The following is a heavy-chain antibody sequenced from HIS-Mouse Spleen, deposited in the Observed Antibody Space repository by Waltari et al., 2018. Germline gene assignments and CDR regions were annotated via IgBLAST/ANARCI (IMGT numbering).Heavy chain of an antibody. Sequence: QVQLQQWGAGLLKPSETLSLTCAVYGGSFSGYYWSWIRQPPGKGLEWIGEINHSGSPTYNPALKGRVTISVATSRNQFSLKLSSVTAADTAVYYCARGRSPATVTIGYYFDYWGQGTLVTVSS. CDR1: GGSFSGYY. V-gene: IGHV4-34*01. CDR3: ARGRSPATVTIGYYFDY. CDR2: INHSGSP. J-gene: IGHJ4*02. D-gene: IGHD4-17*01.